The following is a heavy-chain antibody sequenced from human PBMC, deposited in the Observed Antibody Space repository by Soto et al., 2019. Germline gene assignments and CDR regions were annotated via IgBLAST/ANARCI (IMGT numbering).Heavy chain of an antibody. D-gene: IGHD6-6*01. J-gene: IGHJ4*01. Sequence: SETLSLTCAVYGGSFSGYYWSWIRQPPGKGLEWIGEINHSGSTNYNPSLKSRVTISVDTSKNQFSLKLSSVTAADTAVYYCATKINSSSSLYFDYWGHGTLVTVSS. CDR1: GGSFSGYY. CDR2: INHSGST. CDR3: ATKINSSSSLYFDY. V-gene: IGHV4-34*01.